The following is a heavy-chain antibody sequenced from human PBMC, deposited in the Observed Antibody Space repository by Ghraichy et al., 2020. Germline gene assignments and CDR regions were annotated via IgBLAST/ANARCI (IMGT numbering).Heavy chain of an antibody. J-gene: IGHJ4*02. V-gene: IGHV3-30*03. CDR3: ARPHPRRDGYKTGFEC. CDR1: GFTFRSFG. D-gene: IGHD5-24*01. CDR2: ISYDGNNK. Sequence: GGSLRLSCAASGFTFRSFGMHWVRQAPGKGLEWVSVISYDGNNKYYADSVRGRFTVSKDNSKDALYLQMNSLRPEDTAVYYCARPHPRRDGYKTGFECWGQGTLVTVAS.